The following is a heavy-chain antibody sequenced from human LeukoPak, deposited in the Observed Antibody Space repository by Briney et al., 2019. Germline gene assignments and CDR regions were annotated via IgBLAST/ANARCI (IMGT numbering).Heavy chain of an antibody. CDR1: GFTFSSYA. V-gene: IGHV3-30*04. J-gene: IGHJ3*02. CDR2: ISYDGSNK. Sequence: GGSLRLSCAASGFTFSSYAMHWVRQAPGKGLEWVAVISYDGSNKYYADSVKGRFTISRDNSKNTLYLQMNSLRAEDTAVYYCAREYSGSYSAFDIWGQGTMVTVSS. CDR3: AREYSGSYSAFDI. D-gene: IGHD1-26*01.